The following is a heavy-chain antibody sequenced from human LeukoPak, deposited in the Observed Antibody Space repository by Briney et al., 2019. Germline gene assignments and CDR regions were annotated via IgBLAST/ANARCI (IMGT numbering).Heavy chain of an antibody. V-gene: IGHV3-7*01. Sequence: GGSLRLSCAASGFTFSSYGMNWVRQAPGKGLEWVANIKHDGSEKYYVDSVKGRFTISRDNAKNSLYLQMNSLRAEDTAVYYCAIVAPNTVTTFKYFEYWGKGTMVTVSS. D-gene: IGHD4-17*01. CDR3: AIVAPNTVTTFKYFEY. CDR2: IKHDGSEK. J-gene: IGHJ4*02. CDR1: GFTFSSYG.